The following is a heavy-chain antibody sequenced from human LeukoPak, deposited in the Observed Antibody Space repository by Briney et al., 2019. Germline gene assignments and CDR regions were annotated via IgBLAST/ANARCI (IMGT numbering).Heavy chain of an antibody. CDR3: AKGGGKSAAGIRYYYYYGMDV. D-gene: IGHD6-13*01. CDR2: VSPDGSTN. Sequence: TGRSLRLSCAASGFTFSSYGIHWVRQAPGQGLEWVAVVSPDGSTNYYADSVKGRFTISRENSKNTLYLQMNSLRPEETAVYYCAKGGGKSAAGIRYYYYYGMDVWGQGTTVTVSS. V-gene: IGHV3-30*18. CDR1: GFTFSSYG. J-gene: IGHJ6*02.